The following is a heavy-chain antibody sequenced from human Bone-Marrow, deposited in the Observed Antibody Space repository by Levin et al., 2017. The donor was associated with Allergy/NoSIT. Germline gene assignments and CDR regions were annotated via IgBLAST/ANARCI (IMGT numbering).Heavy chain of an antibody. Sequence: NTSETLSLTCTVSGGSISSGDYYWSWIRQPPGKGLEWIGYIYYSGSTYYNPSLKSRVTISVDTSKNQFSLKLSSVTAADTAVYYCARDVRSWFDPWGQGTLVTVSS. CDR2: IYYSGST. CDR3: ARDVRSWFDP. V-gene: IGHV4-30-4*01. D-gene: IGHD2-8*01. J-gene: IGHJ5*02. CDR1: GGSISSGDYY.